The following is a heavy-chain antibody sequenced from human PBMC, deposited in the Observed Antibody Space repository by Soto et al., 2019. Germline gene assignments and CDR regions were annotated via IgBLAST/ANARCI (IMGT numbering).Heavy chain of an antibody. CDR3: ATLPTLNCTNGVFYDAFDI. J-gene: IGHJ3*02. Sequence: ASVKVSCKVSGYTLTELSMHWVRQAPGKGLEWMGGFDPEDGETIYAQKFQGRVTMTEDTSTDTAYMELSSLRSEDTAVYYCATLPTLNCTNGVFYDAFDIWGQGTMVTVSS. CDR2: FDPEDGET. CDR1: GYTLTELS. V-gene: IGHV1-24*01. D-gene: IGHD2-8*01.